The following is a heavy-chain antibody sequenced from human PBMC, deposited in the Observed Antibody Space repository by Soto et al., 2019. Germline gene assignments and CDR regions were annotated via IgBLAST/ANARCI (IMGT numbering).Heavy chain of an antibody. V-gene: IGHV1-69*01. D-gene: IGHD6-25*01. CDR2: IIPIFGTA. CDR1: GGTFGSFA. J-gene: IGHJ5*02. Sequence: QVQRVPSGAEVKKPDSSVKVSCKASGGTFGSFAINWVRQAPGQGPEWMGRIIPIFGTAKYAQKFLGRLTSSADDATSMAYMELSGLRSDGTACYFCAREVPIAAACTTWFDPWGQGTLVIVSS. CDR3: AREVPIAAACTTWFDP.